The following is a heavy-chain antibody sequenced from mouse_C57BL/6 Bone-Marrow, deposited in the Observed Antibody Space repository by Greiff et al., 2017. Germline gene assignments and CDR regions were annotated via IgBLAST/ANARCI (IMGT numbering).Heavy chain of an antibody. CDR1: GFTFTSYW. J-gene: IGHJ2*01. CDR2: IRPSDSDT. D-gene: IGHD3-2*02. Sequence: QVQLQQPGADLVKPGASLKVSCKASGFTFTSYWMHWVQQRPGQGLEWIGRIRPSDSDTNYNQKFKGQVTLSVDNSSSTDYMQLSSLTSEDSAVYDCAIGGAAQAPYYFDYWGQGTTLTVSS. CDR3: AIGGAAQAPYYFDY. V-gene: IGHV1-74*01.